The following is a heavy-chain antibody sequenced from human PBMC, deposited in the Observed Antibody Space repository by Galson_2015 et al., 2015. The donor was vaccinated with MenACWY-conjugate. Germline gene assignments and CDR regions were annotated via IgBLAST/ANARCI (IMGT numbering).Heavy chain of an antibody. J-gene: IGHJ4*02. D-gene: IGHD3-22*01. V-gene: IGHV3-64*04. CDR3: AKNEYYYDSSGYYYFDY. CDR1: GFTFSSYA. CDR2: INSNGGST. Sequence: SLRLSCAASGFTFSSYAMHWVRQAPGKGLEYVSAINSNGGSTYYADSVKGRFTISRDNSKNTLYLQMSSLRAEDTAVYYCAKNEYYYDSSGYYYFDYWGQGTLVTVSS.